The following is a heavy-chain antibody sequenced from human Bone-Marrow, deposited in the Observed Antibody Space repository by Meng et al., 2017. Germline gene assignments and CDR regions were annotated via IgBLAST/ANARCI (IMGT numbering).Heavy chain of an antibody. V-gene: IGHV3-30*04. CDR3: ARGLGYCSSTSCYEYRDY. CDR2: ISYDGSNK. J-gene: IGHJ4*01. Sequence: GESLKISCAASGFTFSSYAMHWVRQAPGKGLEWVAVISYDGSNKYYADSVKGRFTISRDNSKNTLYLQMNSLRAEDTAVYYCARGLGYCSSTSCYEYRDYWGHGTLVTGAS. CDR1: GFTFSSYA. D-gene: IGHD2-2*01.